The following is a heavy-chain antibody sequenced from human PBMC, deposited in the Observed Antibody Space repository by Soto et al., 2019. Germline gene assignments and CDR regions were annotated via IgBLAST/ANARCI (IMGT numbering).Heavy chain of an antibody. CDR2: ISYDGSNK. Sequence: QVQLVESGGGVVQPGRSLRLSCAASGFTFSSYGMHWVRQAPGKGLEWVAVISYDGSNKYYADSVKGRFTISRDNSKNTLYLQMNSLRAEDTAVYYCAKDKVIAVAGTIGHYYYYYGMDVW. V-gene: IGHV3-30*18. D-gene: IGHD6-19*01. CDR1: GFTFSSYG. J-gene: IGHJ6*01. CDR3: AKDKVIAVAGTIGHYYYYYGMDV.